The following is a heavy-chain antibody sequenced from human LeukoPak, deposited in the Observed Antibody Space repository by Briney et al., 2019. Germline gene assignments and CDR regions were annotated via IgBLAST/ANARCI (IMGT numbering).Heavy chain of an antibody. Sequence: SETLSLTCTVSGGSISSSSYYWGWIRQPPGKGLEWIGSIYYSGSTYYNPSLKSRVTISVDTSKNQFSLKLSSVTAADTAVYYCARGGDVVAARRDWFDPWGQGTLVTVSS. J-gene: IGHJ5*02. D-gene: IGHD2-15*01. V-gene: IGHV4-39*01. CDR1: GGSISSSSYY. CDR2: IYYSGST. CDR3: ARGGDVVAARRDWFDP.